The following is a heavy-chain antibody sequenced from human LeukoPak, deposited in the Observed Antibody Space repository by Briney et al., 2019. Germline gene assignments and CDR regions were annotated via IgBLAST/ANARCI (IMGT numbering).Heavy chain of an antibody. D-gene: IGHD3-9*01. CDR3: AAHYDILTGLDY. V-gene: IGHV3-23*01. CDR2: ISGSGGST. CDR1: GFTFSSYG. J-gene: IGHJ4*02. Sequence: PGGSLRLSCAASGFTFSSYGMSWVRQAPGKVLEWVSAISGSGGSTYYADSVKGRFTISRDNAKKSLYLQMNSLRAEDTGVYYCAAHYDILTGLDYWGQGTLVTVSS.